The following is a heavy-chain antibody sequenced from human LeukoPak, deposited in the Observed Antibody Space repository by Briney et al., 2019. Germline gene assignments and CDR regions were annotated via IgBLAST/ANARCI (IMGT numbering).Heavy chain of an antibody. D-gene: IGHD2-15*01. J-gene: IGHJ4*02. CDR2: INHRGSS. CDR3: ARGSSFDGYCSAGACDAGYYDS. Sequence: SETLSLTCAVYGDSFSAYFWNWIRQAPGKALEYIGEINHRGSSHYNPSLKTRVTLSVDTSKNQFSLKLTSVTAADTAVYFCARGSSFDGYCSAGACDAGYYDSWGEGTPVTVSS. V-gene: IGHV4-34*01. CDR1: GDSFSAYF.